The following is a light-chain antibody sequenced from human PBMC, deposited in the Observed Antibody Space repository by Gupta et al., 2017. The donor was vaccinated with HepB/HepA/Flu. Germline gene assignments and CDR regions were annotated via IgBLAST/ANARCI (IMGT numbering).Light chain of an antibody. CDR3: SSYTSSSNVV. CDR2: EVS. J-gene: IGLJ2*01. CDR1: SSDVGSYNR. Sequence: QSALTQPPSVSGSPGQSVTISCTGPSSDVGSYNRVSWYQQSPGTAPKLMIYEVSNRPSGVPDRFSGSNSGNTASLTISGLQAEDEVDYYCSSYTSSSNVVFGGGTKLTVL. V-gene: IGLV2-18*02.